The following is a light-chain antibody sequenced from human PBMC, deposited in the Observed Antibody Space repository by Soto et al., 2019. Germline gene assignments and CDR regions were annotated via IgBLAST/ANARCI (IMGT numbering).Light chain of an antibody. CDR3: QQYDNWPPLT. CDR2: GAS. CDR1: QSVSSN. J-gene: IGKJ4*01. V-gene: IGKV3-15*01. Sequence: EIVMTQSPATLSLSAGERATLSCRASQSVSSNLAWYQQKPGQAPRLLIYGASTRATGVPARFSGSGSGTEFTLTISTLQSEDFAVYYCQQYDNWPPLTFGGGTKVDTK.